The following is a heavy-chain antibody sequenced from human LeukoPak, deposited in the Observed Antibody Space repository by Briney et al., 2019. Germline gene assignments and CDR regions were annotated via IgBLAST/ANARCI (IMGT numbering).Heavy chain of an antibody. CDR3: AREPTYDILTTDAFDI. CDR2: ISSSGSSGITI. D-gene: IGHD3-9*01. V-gene: IGHV3-48*03. J-gene: IGHJ3*02. Sequence: PGGSLRLSCAASRFIFSNFEMNWVRQAPGKGLEWVAYISSSGSSGITIDYADSVKGRFTISRDDAKYSVNLQMTSLRVEDTAVYYCAREPTYDILTTDAFDIWGQGTMVTVSP. CDR1: RFIFSNFE.